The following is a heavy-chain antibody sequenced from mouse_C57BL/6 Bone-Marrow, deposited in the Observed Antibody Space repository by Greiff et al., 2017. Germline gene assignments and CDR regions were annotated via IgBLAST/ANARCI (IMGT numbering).Heavy chain of an antibody. V-gene: IGHV1-55*01. CDR1: GYTFTSYW. CDR2: IYPGSGST. D-gene: IGHD1-1*02. J-gene: IGHJ1*03. Sequence: QVQLQQPGAELVKPGASVKMSCKASGYTFTSYWITWVKQRPGQGLEWIGDIYPGSGSTNYNEKFKSKATLTVDTSSSTAYMQLSSLTSEDSAVYYCARSSYGGSYWYFGVWGTGTTVTVAS. CDR3: ARSSYGGSYWYFGV.